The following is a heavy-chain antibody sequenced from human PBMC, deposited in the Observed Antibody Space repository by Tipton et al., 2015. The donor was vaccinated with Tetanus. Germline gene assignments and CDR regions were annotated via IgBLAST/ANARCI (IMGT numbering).Heavy chain of an antibody. D-gene: IGHD3-22*01. V-gene: IGHV4-30-2*01. CDR1: GGSISSGGYS. Sequence: TLSLTCAVSGGSISSGGYSWSWIRQPPGKGLEWIGYIYHSGSTYYNPSLKSRVTISVDRSKNQFSLKLSSVTAADTAVYYCARIYDSSGLTLDYWGQGTLVTVSS. CDR2: IYHSGST. CDR3: ARIYDSSGLTLDY. J-gene: IGHJ4*02.